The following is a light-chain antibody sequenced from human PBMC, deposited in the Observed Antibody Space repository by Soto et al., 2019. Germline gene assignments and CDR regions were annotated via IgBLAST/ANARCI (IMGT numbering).Light chain of an antibody. CDR1: QSVSSSY. J-gene: IGKJ5*01. Sequence: EIVLTQSPATVSLSPGERATLSCRASQSVSSSYLAWYQQKPGQAPRPLIYGTSSRATGIPDRFSGSGSGTDFTLTISRLEPEDFAVYYCQQRSNWPPSITFGQGTRLEIK. CDR3: QQRSNWPPSIT. CDR2: GTS. V-gene: IGKV3D-20*02.